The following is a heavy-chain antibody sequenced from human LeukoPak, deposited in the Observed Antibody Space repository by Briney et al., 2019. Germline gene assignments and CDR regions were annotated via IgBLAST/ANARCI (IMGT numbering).Heavy chain of an antibody. V-gene: IGHV1-8*01. CDR1: GYTFTSYD. J-gene: IGHJ4*02. D-gene: IGHD6-19*01. Sequence: ASVKVSCKASGYTFTSYDINWVRQATGQGLEWMGRMNPNSGNTGYAQKFQGRVTMTRNTSISTAYMELSSLRSEDTAVYYCARGLVGSGSYYFDYWGQGTLVTVSS. CDR3: ARGLVGSGSYYFDY. CDR2: MNPNSGNT.